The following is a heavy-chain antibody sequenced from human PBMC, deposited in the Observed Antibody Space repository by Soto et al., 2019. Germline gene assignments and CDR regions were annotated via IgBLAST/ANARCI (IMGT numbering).Heavy chain of an antibody. CDR3: ARYLSGSYTPFDC. Sequence: EVQLVESGGCLVKPGGSLRLSCEASGFTFSVYDMIWVRQAPGKGLAWASSISSNSDYIYYEDSLKGRFTVSRDNAQNSLYLELNSLRAEDKDVYYCARYLSGSYTPFDCWGQWTLVTVSS. V-gene: IGHV3-21*01. CDR2: ISSNSDYI. CDR1: GFTFSVYD. J-gene: IGHJ3*01. D-gene: IGHD1-26*01.